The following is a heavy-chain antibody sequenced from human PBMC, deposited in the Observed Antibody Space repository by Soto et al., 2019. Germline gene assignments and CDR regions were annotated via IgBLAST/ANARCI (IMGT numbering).Heavy chain of an antibody. CDR2: INAGNGNT. CDR3: ARQLVVVPAARPGMDV. V-gene: IGHV1-3*01. Sequence: ASVKVSCKASGYTFTSCAMHWVRQAPGQRLEWMGWINAGNGNTKYPQKFQGRVTITRDTSASTAYMELSSLRSEDTAVYYCARQLVVVPAARPGMDVWGQGTTVTVSS. CDR1: GYTFTSCA. D-gene: IGHD2-2*01. J-gene: IGHJ6*02.